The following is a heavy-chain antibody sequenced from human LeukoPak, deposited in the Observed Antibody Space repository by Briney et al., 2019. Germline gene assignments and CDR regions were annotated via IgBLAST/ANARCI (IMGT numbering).Heavy chain of an antibody. CDR1: GFIFGTYW. CDR2: IKSNADGGTV. V-gene: IGHV3-15*01. J-gene: IGHJ4*02. CDR3: TTALRWEQPNFDY. Sequence: GGSLRLSCAASGFIFGTYWMTWVRQAPGKGPEWVARIKSNADGGTVHYAAPVSGRFTMSRDDSQSTLYLQMDRLKTEDTALYYCTTALRWEQPNFDYWGQGTFVTVSS. D-gene: IGHD1-26*01.